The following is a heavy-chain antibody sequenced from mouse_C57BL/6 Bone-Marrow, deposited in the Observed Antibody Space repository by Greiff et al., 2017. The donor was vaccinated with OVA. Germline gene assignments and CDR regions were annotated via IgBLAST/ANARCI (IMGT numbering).Heavy chain of an antibody. CDR1: GFNIKDDY. J-gene: IGHJ4*01. V-gene: IGHV14-4*01. CDR2: IDPENGDT. CDR3: TSYYSGYAMDY. D-gene: IGHD2-12*01. Sequence: VQLKESGAELVRPGASVKLSCTASGFNIKDDYMHWVQQRPEQGLEWIGWIDPENGDTEYASKFQGKATITADTSSNTAYLQLSSLTSEDTAVYYCTSYYSGYAMDYWGQGTSVTVSS.